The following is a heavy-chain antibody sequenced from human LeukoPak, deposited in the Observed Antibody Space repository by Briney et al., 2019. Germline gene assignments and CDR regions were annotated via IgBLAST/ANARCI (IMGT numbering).Heavy chain of an antibody. CDR3: ARQGQHTGYDFLDY. CDR1: GDTVSTPSGT. D-gene: IGHD5-12*01. CDR2: TYYRIQWYD. Sequence: SQTLSLTCVISGDTVSTPSGTWNWIRQSPSRGLEWLGRTYYRIQWYDDYALSVKSRIRIHPDASKNQFSLQLNSVTPEDTAVYFCARQGQHTGYDFLDYWGQGTLVTVSS. J-gene: IGHJ4*02. V-gene: IGHV6-1*01.